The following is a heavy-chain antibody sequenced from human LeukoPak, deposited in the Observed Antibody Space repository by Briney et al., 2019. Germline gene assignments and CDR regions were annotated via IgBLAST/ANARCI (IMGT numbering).Heavy chain of an antibody. Sequence: GGSLRPSCAASGFTFSSYGMHWVRQAPGKGLEWVAVIWYDGSNKYYADSVRGRFTISRDNSKNTLYLQMSSVRVDDTAVYYCARDRGRYYDSRGFYWGYYFDSWGQGILVTVST. CDR2: IWYDGSNK. CDR3: ARDRGRYYDSRGFYWGYYFDS. D-gene: IGHD3-22*01. CDR1: GFTFSSYG. V-gene: IGHV3-33*01. J-gene: IGHJ4*02.